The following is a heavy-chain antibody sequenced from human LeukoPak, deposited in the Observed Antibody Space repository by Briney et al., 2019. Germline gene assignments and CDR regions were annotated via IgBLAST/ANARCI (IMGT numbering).Heavy chain of an antibody. D-gene: IGHD2-15*01. Sequence: ASVKVSCKASGYTFTSYAMHWVRQAPGQRLEWMGWINAGNGNTKYSQKLQGRVTMTTDTSTSTAYMELRSLRSDDTAVYYCARSHYCSGGSCYSGAFDIWGQGTMVTVSS. CDR2: INAGNGNT. V-gene: IGHV1-3*01. CDR3: ARSHYCSGGSCYSGAFDI. J-gene: IGHJ3*02. CDR1: GYTFTSYA.